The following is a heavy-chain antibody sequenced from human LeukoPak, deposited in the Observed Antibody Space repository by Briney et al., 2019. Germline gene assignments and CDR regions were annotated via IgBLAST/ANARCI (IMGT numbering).Heavy chain of an antibody. Sequence: ASVKVSCKASGYTFTSYYMHWVRQAPGQGLEWMGIINPSGGSTSYAQKFQGRVTMTRDTSTSTVYMELSSLRAEDTAVYYCAKDRVQQFRVGATLDFQHWGQGTLVTVSS. CDR1: GYTFTSYY. D-gene: IGHD1-26*01. CDR3: AKDRVQQFRVGATLDFQH. CDR2: INPSGGST. V-gene: IGHV1-46*01. J-gene: IGHJ1*01.